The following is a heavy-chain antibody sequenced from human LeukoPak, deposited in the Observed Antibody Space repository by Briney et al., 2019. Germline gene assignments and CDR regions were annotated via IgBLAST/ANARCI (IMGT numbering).Heavy chain of an antibody. J-gene: IGHJ4*02. CDR1: GFTFSSYE. D-gene: IGHD6-19*01. Sequence: GGSLRLSCAASGFTFSSYEMNWVRQAPGKGLEWVSAISGSGGSTYYADSVKGRFTISRDNSKNTLYLQMNSLRAEDTAVYYCAKGQKRAGFFDYWGQGTLVTVSS. CDR2: ISGSGGST. V-gene: IGHV3-23*01. CDR3: AKGQKRAGFFDY.